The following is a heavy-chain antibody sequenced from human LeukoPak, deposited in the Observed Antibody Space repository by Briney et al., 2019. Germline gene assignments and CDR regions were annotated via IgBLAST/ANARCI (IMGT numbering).Heavy chain of an antibody. CDR3: VGEMDSGWYPY. Sequence: GGSLRLSCAASGFNFRGYEMNWVRQAPGKGLQWLAYISSSGGSTYYADSVQGRFTISRDNAKNSLYLHMNSLRVDDTAVYYCVGEMDSGWYPYWGPGTLVTVSS. J-gene: IGHJ4*02. V-gene: IGHV3-48*03. CDR1: GFNFRGYE. CDR2: ISSSGGST. D-gene: IGHD6-19*01.